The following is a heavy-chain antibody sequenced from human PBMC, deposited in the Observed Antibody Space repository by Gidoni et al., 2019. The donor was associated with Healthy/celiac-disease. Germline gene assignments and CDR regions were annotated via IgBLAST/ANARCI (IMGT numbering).Heavy chain of an antibody. CDR1: GFTFSGSA. Sequence: EVQLVESGGGLVQPGGSLKLSCAASGFTFSGSAMHWVRQASGKGLEWVGRIRSKANSYATAYAASVKGRFTISRDDSKNTAYPQMNSLKTEDTAVYYCTRHDWGTDAFDIWGQGTMVTVSS. CDR2: IRSKANSYAT. J-gene: IGHJ3*02. D-gene: IGHD3-16*01. CDR3: TRHDWGTDAFDI. V-gene: IGHV3-73*02.